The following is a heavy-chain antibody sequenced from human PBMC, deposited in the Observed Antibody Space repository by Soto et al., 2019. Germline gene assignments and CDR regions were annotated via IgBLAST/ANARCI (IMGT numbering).Heavy chain of an antibody. Sequence: SETLSLTCAVSGVSISSGNWWTCVRQTPQRGLEYIGEIFHDGTANYYPSFERRVAISVDTSKNQFSLKLTSVTAADTAIYFCARLVYDTRLNYMYFDFWGQGALVTVSS. J-gene: IGHJ4*02. D-gene: IGHD2-8*01. CDR2: IFHDGTA. V-gene: IGHV4-4*02. CDR1: GVSISSGNW. CDR3: ARLVYDTRLNYMYFDF.